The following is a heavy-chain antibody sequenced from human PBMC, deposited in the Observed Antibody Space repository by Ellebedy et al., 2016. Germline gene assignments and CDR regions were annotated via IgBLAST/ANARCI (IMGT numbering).Heavy chain of an antibody. CDR1: GGSFSGYY. J-gene: IGHJ5*02. CDR2: INHSGST. Sequence: SETLSLTXAVYGGSFSGYYWSWIRQPPGKGLEWIGEINHSGSTNYNPSLKSRVTISVDTSKNQFSLKLSSVTAADTAVYYCARRYCSSTSCYLGWFDPWGQGTLVTVSS. V-gene: IGHV4-34*01. CDR3: ARRYCSSTSCYLGWFDP. D-gene: IGHD2-2*01.